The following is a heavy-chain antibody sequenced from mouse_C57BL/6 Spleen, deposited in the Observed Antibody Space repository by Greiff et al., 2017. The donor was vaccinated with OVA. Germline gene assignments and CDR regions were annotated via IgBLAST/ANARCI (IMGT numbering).Heavy chain of an antibody. V-gene: IGHV3-6*01. Sequence: EVKLQESGPGLVKPSQSLSLTCSVTVYSITSGYYWNWIRQFPGNKLEWMGYISYDGSNNYNPSPKNRISITRDTSKNQFFLKLNSVTTEDTATYYCARPYYGSSHWYFDVWGTGTTVTVSS. CDR3: ARPYYGSSHWYFDV. CDR1: VYSITSGYY. D-gene: IGHD1-1*01. J-gene: IGHJ1*03. CDR2: ISYDGSN.